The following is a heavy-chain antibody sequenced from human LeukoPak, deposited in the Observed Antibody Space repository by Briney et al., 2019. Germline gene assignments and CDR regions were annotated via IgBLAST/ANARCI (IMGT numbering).Heavy chain of an antibody. CDR2: ISYDGSNK. J-gene: IGHJ4*01. CDR3: ARGPGGMAAAAHD. V-gene: IGHV3-30-3*01. D-gene: IGHD6-13*01. Sequence: GRSLRLSCAASGFTFSGYAMHWVRQAPGKGLEWVAVISYDGSNKYYADSVTGRFTISRDNSKNTLYLQMNSLRAEDTAVYYCARGPGGMAAAAHDWGHGTLVTVSS. CDR1: GFTFSGYA.